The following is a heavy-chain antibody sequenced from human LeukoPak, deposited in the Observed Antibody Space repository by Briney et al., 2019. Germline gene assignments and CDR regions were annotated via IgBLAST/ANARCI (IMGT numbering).Heavy chain of an antibody. CDR1: GFTFRTYW. CDR2: IKADGSDK. Sequence: GGSLRLSCVASGFTFRTYWMSWVRQAPGKGLEWVANIKADGSDKYYVDSVKGRFTIPRDDAKNSVYLQMSSLRVEDTAVYYCARDGIDYWGQGTMVTVSS. V-gene: IGHV3-7*05. J-gene: IGHJ4*02. CDR3: ARDGIDY.